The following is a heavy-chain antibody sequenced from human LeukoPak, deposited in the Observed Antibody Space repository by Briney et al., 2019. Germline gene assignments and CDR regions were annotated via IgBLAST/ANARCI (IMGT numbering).Heavy chain of an antibody. Sequence: GGSLRLSCALSVFTFSDAYMSWVRQAPGKGLEWVGRIKTNAHGGTAEYAAPAKGRFTISRHVSQDMVFLQMNSLEIEDTAVYYRTTSLSKRSSWLAYWGQGTLVTVSS. CDR3: TTSLSKRSSWLAY. J-gene: IGHJ4*02. V-gene: IGHV3-15*01. CDR1: VFTFSDAY. D-gene: IGHD3-16*02. CDR2: IKTNAHGGTA.